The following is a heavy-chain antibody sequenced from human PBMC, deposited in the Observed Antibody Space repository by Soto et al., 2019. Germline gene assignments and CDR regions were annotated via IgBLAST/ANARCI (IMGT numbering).Heavy chain of an antibody. CDR3: ARDRGSSWFPYYYYGMDV. CDR1: GGSISSGGYY. V-gene: IGHV4-31*03. CDR2: IYRSGNA. Sequence: SETLSLTCTVSGGSISSGGYYWSWIRQHPGKGLEWIGYIYRSGNAYYNPSLKSRVAISVGTSKNQFSLKVSSVTVADTAVYYCARDRGSSWFPYYYYGMDVWGQGTTVTVSS. J-gene: IGHJ6*02. D-gene: IGHD6-13*01.